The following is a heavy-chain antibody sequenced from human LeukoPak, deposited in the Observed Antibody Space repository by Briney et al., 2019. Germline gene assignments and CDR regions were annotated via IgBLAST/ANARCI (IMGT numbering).Heavy chain of an antibody. Sequence: SETLSLTCTVSGGSISSYYRSWIRQPPRKGLQWIGHMFYSGTTNYNPSLKSRVTISVDTSKKQFSLKLSSVTAADTAVYYCAREPYGSGTENYYYMDVWGKGTTVTVSS. V-gene: IGHV4-59*12. CDR3: AREPYGSGTENYYYMDV. CDR2: MFYSGTT. D-gene: IGHD3-10*01. CDR1: GGSISSYY. J-gene: IGHJ6*03.